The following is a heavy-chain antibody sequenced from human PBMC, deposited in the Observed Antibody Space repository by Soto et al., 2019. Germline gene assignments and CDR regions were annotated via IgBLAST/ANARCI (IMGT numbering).Heavy chain of an antibody. CDR2: IYPGDSDT. CDR1: GYSFTSYW. CDR3: ARLPAVSYDYLYYCYYHDLDA. Sequence: GESLKISCKGSGYSFTSYWIGWVRQMPGKGLEWMGIIYPGDSDTRYSPSFQGQVTISADKSISTAYLQWSSLKASDTAMYYCARLPAVSYDYLYYCYYHDLDALPKRTTGTVS. V-gene: IGHV5-51*01. J-gene: IGHJ6*04. D-gene: IGHD5-12*01.